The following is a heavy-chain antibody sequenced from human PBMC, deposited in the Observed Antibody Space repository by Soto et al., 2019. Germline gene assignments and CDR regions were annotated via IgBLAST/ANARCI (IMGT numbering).Heavy chain of an antibody. V-gene: IGHV4-30-4*01. CDR2: MFYVGAT. Sequence: XLSLSCSVFVGSFSIGDYDWSLILQPPGKGLEWIGYMFYVGATYYNPSLKSRVTISVDTSKNQFSLKLNSVTAADTAVYHCARVVRFCSSPSCRGRNWFDPWGQGTLVTVSS. J-gene: IGHJ5*02. CDR3: ARVVRFCSSPSCRGRNWFDP. CDR1: VGSFSIGDYD. D-gene: IGHD2-2*01.